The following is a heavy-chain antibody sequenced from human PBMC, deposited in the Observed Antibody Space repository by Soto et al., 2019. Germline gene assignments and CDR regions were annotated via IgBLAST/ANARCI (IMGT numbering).Heavy chain of an antibody. Sequence: PGESLRLSCAASGFTFSSYWMSWVRQAPGKGLEWVANIKQDGSEKYYVDSVKGRFTISRDNAKNSLYLQMNSLRAEDTAVYYCARDGYSSGWDPRYYFDYWGQGT. CDR3: ARDGYSSGWDPRYYFDY. V-gene: IGHV3-7*01. CDR1: GFTFSSYW. D-gene: IGHD6-19*01. J-gene: IGHJ4*02. CDR2: IKQDGSEK.